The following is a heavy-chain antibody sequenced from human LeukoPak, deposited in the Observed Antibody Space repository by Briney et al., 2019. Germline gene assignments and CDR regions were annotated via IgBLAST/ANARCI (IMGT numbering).Heavy chain of an antibody. CDR2: FDPEDGET. V-gene: IGHV1-24*01. D-gene: IGHD2-15*01. CDR1: GYTLTELS. Sequence: SVKVSCKVSGYTLTELSMHWVRQAPGKGLECMGGFDPEDGETIYAQKFQGRVTMTEDTSTDTAYMELSSLRSEDTAVYYCATAPLYCSGGSCYSRGGFYYYYYGMDVWGQGTTVTVSS. CDR3: ATAPLYCSGGSCYSRGGFYYYYYGMDV. J-gene: IGHJ6*02.